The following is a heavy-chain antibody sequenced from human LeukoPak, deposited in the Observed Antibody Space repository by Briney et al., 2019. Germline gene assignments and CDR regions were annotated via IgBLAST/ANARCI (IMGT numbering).Heavy chain of an antibody. V-gene: IGHV4-59*08. Sequence: SETLSLTCTVSSGSIGTYYWAWIRQTPGKGLEWIGYISYSGSTKHNPSLTRRITISLDTSKNQFSLELRSMTAADTAMYYCARQAGSFTTFDFWEQGTLVTVSS. D-gene: IGHD1-26*01. J-gene: IGHJ4*02. CDR2: ISYSGST. CDR1: SGSIGTYY. CDR3: ARQAGSFTTFDF.